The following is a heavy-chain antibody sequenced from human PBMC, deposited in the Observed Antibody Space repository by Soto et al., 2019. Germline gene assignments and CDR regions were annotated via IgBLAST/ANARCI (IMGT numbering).Heavy chain of an antibody. V-gene: IGHV1-18*01. CDR1: GYTFTSYG. CDR3: ARDRCHDPARKMAFGI. J-gene: IGHJ3*02. CDR2: ISAYNGNT. D-gene: IGHD1-1*01. Sequence: QVQLVQSGAEVKKPGASVKVSCKASGYTFTSYGISWVRQAPGQGREWMGWISAYNGNTNYAQKLQGRVTMTTDPSTSTAYMELGSLRSDDTAVYYCARDRCHDPARKMAFGIWGQGTMVTVSS.